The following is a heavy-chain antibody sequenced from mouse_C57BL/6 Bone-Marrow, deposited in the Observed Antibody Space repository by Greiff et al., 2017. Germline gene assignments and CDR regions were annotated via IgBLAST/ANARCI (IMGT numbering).Heavy chain of an antibody. Sequence: QVQLQQPGAELVKPGASVTLSCKASGYTFTSYWMQWVKQRPGQGLEWIGEIDPSDSYTNYNQKFKGKATLTVDTSSSTAYMQLSSLTSEDSAVYYCARSGWSYAMDYWGQGTSVTVSS. D-gene: IGHD2-3*01. CDR3: ARSGWSYAMDY. V-gene: IGHV1-50*01. J-gene: IGHJ4*01. CDR1: GYTFTSYW. CDR2: IDPSDSYT.